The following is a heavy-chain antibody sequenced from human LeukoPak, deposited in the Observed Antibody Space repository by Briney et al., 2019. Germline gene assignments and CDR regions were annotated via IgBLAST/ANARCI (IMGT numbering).Heavy chain of an antibody. Sequence: GGSLRLSCAASGFTFSSYAMSWVRQAPGKGLEWVTVISYDGSNKYYADSVKGRFTISRDNSKNTVYLQMNSLRTEDTAVYYCARSSCGSGYCHLDYWAREPWSPSPQ. CDR1: GFTFSSYA. CDR3: ARSSCGSGYCHLDY. V-gene: IGHV3-30-3*01. D-gene: IGHD3-22*01. J-gene: IGHJ4*02. CDR2: ISYDGSNK.